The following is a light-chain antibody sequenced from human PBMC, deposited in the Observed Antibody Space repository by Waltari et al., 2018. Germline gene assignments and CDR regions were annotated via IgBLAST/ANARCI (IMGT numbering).Light chain of an antibody. CDR1: QSVSSY. CDR3: QQRDNWPPVGT. Sequence: EIVLTQSPVTVSLSPGESATLSCRASQSVSSYLSWNQQKPGQAPRLLIYDASNRASGIPARFSGSGSGTDFTLTISSLEPEDFAVYYCQQRDNWPPVGTFGPGTKVEIK. V-gene: IGKV3-11*01. J-gene: IGKJ3*01. CDR2: DAS.